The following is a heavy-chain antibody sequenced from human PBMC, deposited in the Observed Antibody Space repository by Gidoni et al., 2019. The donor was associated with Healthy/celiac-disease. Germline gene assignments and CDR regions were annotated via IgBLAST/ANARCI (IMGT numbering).Heavy chain of an antibody. V-gene: IGHV3-30*04. CDR2: ISYDGRNK. J-gene: IGHJ5*02. D-gene: IGHD4-17*01. Sequence: PGKGLEWVAVISYDGRNKYYADSVQGRFTISRDNSKNTLYLQMNSLRAEDTAVYYCASYGEYSSCPFDPWGQGTLVTVSS. CDR3: ASYGEYSSCPFDP.